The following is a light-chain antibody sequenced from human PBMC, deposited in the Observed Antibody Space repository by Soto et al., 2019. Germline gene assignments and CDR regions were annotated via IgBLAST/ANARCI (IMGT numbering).Light chain of an antibody. CDR1: QNVSRN. Sequence: EKVMSQSPATLSVSVGERATLSCRTSQNVSRNLAWCQQKPGQAPRLLIYGASTRATGIPARFSGSGSGTEFTLTISSLQSEDFAVYYCQQYNNWPWTFGQGTKVDIK. J-gene: IGKJ1*01. CDR2: GAS. V-gene: IGKV3-15*01. CDR3: QQYNNWPWT.